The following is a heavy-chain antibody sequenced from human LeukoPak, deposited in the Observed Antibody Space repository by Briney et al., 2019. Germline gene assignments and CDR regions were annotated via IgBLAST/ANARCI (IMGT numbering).Heavy chain of an antibody. CDR2: IFYMGST. Sequence: SETLSLTCTVSGGSISVFYWSWIRQPPGKGLEGIGYIFYMGSTSYNPSLESRVTISLDPSKNQFSLKLSSVTAADTAVCYCARQLRTVTTHYFDNWGQGTLVTVSS. CDR1: GGSISVFY. CDR3: ARQLRTVTTHYFDN. D-gene: IGHD4-17*01. J-gene: IGHJ4*02. V-gene: IGHV4-59*08.